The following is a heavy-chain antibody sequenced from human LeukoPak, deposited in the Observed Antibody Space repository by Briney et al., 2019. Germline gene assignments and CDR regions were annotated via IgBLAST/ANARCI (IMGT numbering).Heavy chain of an antibody. CDR3: ARDGDYYDSSRQDY. D-gene: IGHD3-22*01. CDR1: GFTFSSYA. Sequence: SGGSLRLSCAASGFTFSSYAMHWVRQAPGKGLEWVAVISYDGSNKYYADSVKGRFTISRDNSKNTLYLQMNSLRAEDTAVYYCARDGDYYDSSRQDYWGQGTLVTVSS. J-gene: IGHJ4*02. CDR2: ISYDGSNK. V-gene: IGHV3-30-3*01.